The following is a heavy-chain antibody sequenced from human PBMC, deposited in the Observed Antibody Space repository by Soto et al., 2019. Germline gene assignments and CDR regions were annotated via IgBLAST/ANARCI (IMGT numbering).Heavy chain of an antibody. CDR2: IIPIFGTA. D-gene: IGHD6-19*01. CDR3: ARIQRWLQPYYFDY. V-gene: IGHV1-69*13. J-gene: IGHJ4*02. Sequence: GASVKVSCKASGGTFSSYAISWVRQAPGQGLEWMGGIIPIFGTANYAQKFQGRVTITADESTSTAYMELSSLRSEDTAVYYCARIQRWLQPYYFDYCGQGTLVTVSS. CDR1: GGTFSSYA.